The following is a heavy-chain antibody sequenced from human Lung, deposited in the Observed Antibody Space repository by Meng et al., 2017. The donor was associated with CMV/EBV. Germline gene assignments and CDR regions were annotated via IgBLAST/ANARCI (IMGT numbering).Heavy chain of an antibody. Sequence: ASGFTFSSYAMHWVRQAPGKGLEWVAVISYDGSNKYYADSVKGRFTISRDNSKNTLYLQMNSLRAEDTAVYYCARGRYDFWSGGIDYWGQGTLVTVSS. CDR2: ISYDGSNK. V-gene: IGHV3-30-3*01. CDR3: ARGRYDFWSGGIDY. J-gene: IGHJ4*02. CDR1: GFTFSSYA. D-gene: IGHD3-3*01.